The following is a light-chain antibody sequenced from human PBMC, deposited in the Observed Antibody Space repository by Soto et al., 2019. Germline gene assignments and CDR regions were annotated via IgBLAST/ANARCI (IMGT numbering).Light chain of an antibody. CDR1: QSVSSSY. CDR3: QQYCSSQCT. J-gene: IGKJ4*01. V-gene: IGKV3-20*01. CDR2: GAS. Sequence: EIVLTQSPGTLSLSPGERATLSCRASQSVSSSYLAWYQQKPGQAPRLLIYGASSRATGIPDRFSGSGSGTDFTLTISRLQPEDFAVYYCQQYCSSQCTFGGGTKVEIK.